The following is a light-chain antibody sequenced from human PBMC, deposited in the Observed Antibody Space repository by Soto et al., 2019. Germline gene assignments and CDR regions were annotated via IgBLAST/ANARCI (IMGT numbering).Light chain of an antibody. CDR1: TGAVTSGHY. J-gene: IGLJ7*01. CDR2: DTV. V-gene: IGLV7-46*01. CDR3: RLTYSAAYSV. Sequence: QAVVTQAPSLSVSPGGTVTLTCGSSTGAVTSGHYPYWFQQRPGQAPKILNYDTVNKQSWTPARFSGSLLGGKAALRLSGAQPEDEADYYCRLTYSAAYSVFGGGTQLTVL.